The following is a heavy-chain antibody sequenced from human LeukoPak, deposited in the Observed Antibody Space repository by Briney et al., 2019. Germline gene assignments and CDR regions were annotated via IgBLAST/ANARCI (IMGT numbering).Heavy chain of an antibody. CDR2: INPNSGGT. D-gene: IGHD3-22*01. CDR1: GYTFTGYY. J-gene: IGHJ4*02. Sequence: ASVKVSCKASGYTFTGYYMHWVRQAPGQGLEWMGWINPNSGGTNYAQKFQGRVTMTRDTSTSTAYMELSRLRSDDTAVYYCAREYYYDSSGYPYWGQGTLVTVSS. CDR3: AREYYYDSSGYPY. V-gene: IGHV1-2*02.